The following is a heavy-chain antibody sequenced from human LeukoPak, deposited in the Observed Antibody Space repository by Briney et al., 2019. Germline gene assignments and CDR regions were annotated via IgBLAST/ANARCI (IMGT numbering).Heavy chain of an antibody. D-gene: IGHD3-3*01. V-gene: IGHV3-21*01. CDR3: ARVTIFGVENDDY. CDR1: GFTFSSYS. Sequence: GGSLRLSCAASGFTFSSYSMNWVRQAPGKGLEWVSSISSSSSYIYYADSVKGRFTISRDNAKNSLYLQMNSLRAEDTAVYYCARVTIFGVENDDYWGQGTLVSVSS. CDR2: ISSSSSYI. J-gene: IGHJ4*02.